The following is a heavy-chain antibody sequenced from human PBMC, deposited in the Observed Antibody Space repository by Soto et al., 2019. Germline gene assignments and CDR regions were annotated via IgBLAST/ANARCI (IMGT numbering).Heavy chain of an antibody. CDR2: IYPGDSDT. Sequence: PGESLKISCKGSGYSFTSYWIGWVRQMPGKGLEWMGIIYPGDSDTRYSPSFQGQVTISADKSISTAYLQWSSLKASDTAMYYCARHNSSSDNYYYYGMDVWGQGTTVTVS. CDR3: ARHNSSSDNYYYYGMDV. D-gene: IGHD6-6*01. J-gene: IGHJ6*02. CDR1: GYSFTSYW. V-gene: IGHV5-51*01.